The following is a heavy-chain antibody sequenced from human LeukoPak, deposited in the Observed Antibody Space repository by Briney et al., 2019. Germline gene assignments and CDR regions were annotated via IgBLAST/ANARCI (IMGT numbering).Heavy chain of an antibody. Sequence: SETLSLTCAVYGGSFSGYYWSWIRQPPGKGLEWIGEINHSGSTNYNPSLKSRVTISVDTSKNQFSLKLSSVTAADTAVYYCARAIARYCSSTSCYVAGYYYYYMDVWGKGTTVTISS. CDR2: INHSGST. V-gene: IGHV4-34*01. CDR3: ARAIARYCSSTSCYVAGYYYYYMDV. D-gene: IGHD2-2*01. CDR1: GGSFSGYY. J-gene: IGHJ6*03.